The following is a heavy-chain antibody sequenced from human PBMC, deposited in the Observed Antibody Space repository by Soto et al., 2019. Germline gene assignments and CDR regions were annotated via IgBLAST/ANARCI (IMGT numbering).Heavy chain of an antibody. CDR3: ASSKARPRHDAFDI. CDR2: INAGNGNT. D-gene: IGHD6-6*01. CDR1: GYTFTSYA. Sequence: SVKVSCKASGYTFTSYAMHWVRQAPGQRLEWMRWINAGNGNTKYSQKLQGRVTITRDTSASTAYMELSSLRSEDTAVYYCASSKARPRHDAFDIWGQGTMVTVSS. J-gene: IGHJ3*02. V-gene: IGHV1-3*01.